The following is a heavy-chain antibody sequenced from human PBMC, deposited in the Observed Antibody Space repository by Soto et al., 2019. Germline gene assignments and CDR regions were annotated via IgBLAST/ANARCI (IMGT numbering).Heavy chain of an antibody. CDR2: IYYSGTT. V-gene: IGHV4-59*12. Sequence: SETLSLTCTVSGDSLSTYYWTWIRQPPGRRLEWIGYIYYSGTTDYNPSLEGRVTISVDTSKNQFSLNLRSVTAADTAVYYCARGRDYYDSSGLTQPHYYGMDVWGQGTTVTVSS. D-gene: IGHD3-22*01. CDR1: GDSLSTYY. J-gene: IGHJ6*02. CDR3: ARGRDYYDSSGLTQPHYYGMDV.